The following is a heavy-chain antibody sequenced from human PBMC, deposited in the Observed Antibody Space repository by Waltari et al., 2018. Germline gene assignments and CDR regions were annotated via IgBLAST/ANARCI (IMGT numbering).Heavy chain of an antibody. V-gene: IGHV3-23*01. D-gene: IGHD4-17*01. Sequence: GGSTYYADSVKGRFTISRDNSKNTLYLQMNSLRAEDTAVYYCAKDPFDYGDHNDAFDIWGQGTMVTVSS. J-gene: IGHJ3*02. CDR2: GGST. CDR3: AKDPFDYGDHNDAFDI.